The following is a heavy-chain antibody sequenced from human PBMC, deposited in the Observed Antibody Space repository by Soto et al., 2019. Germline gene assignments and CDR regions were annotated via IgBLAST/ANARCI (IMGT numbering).Heavy chain of an antibody. V-gene: IGHV3-73*02. Sequence: EVQLVESGGGLVQPGGSLKLSCAASGFTFSGSAMHWVRQASGQGLEWVGRIRSKANSYATAYAASVQGRVTISRDDSMNTAYLQMNSLKTEDTAVYYCTRHLGDYGPDYYYYGMDFWGQGTTVTVSS. CDR1: GFTFSGSA. CDR2: IRSKANSYAT. CDR3: TRHLGDYGPDYYYYGMDF. J-gene: IGHJ6*02. D-gene: IGHD4-17*01.